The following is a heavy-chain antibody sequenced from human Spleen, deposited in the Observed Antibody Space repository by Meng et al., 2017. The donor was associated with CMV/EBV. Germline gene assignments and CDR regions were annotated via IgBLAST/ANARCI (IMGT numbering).Heavy chain of an antibody. V-gene: IGHV4-59*11. D-gene: IGHD1-26*01. J-gene: IGHJ5*02. CDR3: ARGQVVGATLWFDL. CDR1: GDSISSQY. CDR2: VSDSGNT. Sequence: SETLSLTCTVSGDSISSQYWTWIRQPPGKGLEWIGYVSDSGNTNYNPSLKSRVTISEDTSKNQFSLQLRSVTAADTAMSYCARGQVVGATLWFDLWGRGTLVTVSS.